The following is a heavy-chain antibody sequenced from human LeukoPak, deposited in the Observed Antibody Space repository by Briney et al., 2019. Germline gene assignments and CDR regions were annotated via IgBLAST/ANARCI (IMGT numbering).Heavy chain of an antibody. J-gene: IGHJ6*02. D-gene: IGHD6-6*01. Sequence: GESLKISCKGSGYSFTSYWIGWVRQMPGKGLEWMGIIYPGDSDTRYSPSFQGQVTISADKSISTAYLQWSSLKASDTAMYYCARRDSRSPPYYYYGMDVWGQGTTVTVSS. V-gene: IGHV5-51*01. CDR3: ARRDSRSPPYYYYGMDV. CDR2: IYPGDSDT. CDR1: GYSFTSYW.